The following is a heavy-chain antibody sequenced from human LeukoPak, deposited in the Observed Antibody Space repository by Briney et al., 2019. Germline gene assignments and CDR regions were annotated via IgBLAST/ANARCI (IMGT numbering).Heavy chain of an antibody. Sequence: GGSLRLSCAASGFTFSNAWMSWVRQAPGKGLEWVGRIKSKTDGGTTDYPAPVKGRFTISRDDSKNTLYLQMNSLKPEDTAVYYCTTEGVLTGDGEMDYWGQGTLVTVSS. J-gene: IGHJ4*02. CDR1: GFTFSNAW. CDR3: TTEGVLTGDGEMDY. CDR2: IKSKTDGGTT. D-gene: IGHD7-27*01. V-gene: IGHV3-15*01.